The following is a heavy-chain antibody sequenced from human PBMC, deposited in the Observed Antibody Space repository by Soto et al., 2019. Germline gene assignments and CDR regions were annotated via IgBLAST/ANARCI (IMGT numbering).Heavy chain of an antibody. J-gene: IGHJ4*02. CDR2: IYYTGST. Sequence: PSETLSLTCTISGGSISTYYWSWFRQPPGKELLWIGYIYYTGSTYYDPSLKSRVTISLDTSKNQFSLTLSSVTAADTAVYYCERRLNIAAYDYWGQGTLVTVSS. CDR1: GGSISTYY. CDR3: ERRLNIAAYDY. D-gene: IGHD5-12*01. V-gene: IGHV4-59*01.